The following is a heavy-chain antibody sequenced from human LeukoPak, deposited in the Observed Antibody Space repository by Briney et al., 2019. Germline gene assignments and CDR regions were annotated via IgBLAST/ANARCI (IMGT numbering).Heavy chain of an antibody. CDR1: GGSISSGSYY. Sequence: PSETLSLTCTVSGGSISSGSYYWSWIRQPAGKGLEWIGRIYTSGSTNYNPSLKSRVTISVDTSKNQFSLKLSSVTAADTAVYYCARHPYTTPTWVFDYWGQGTLVTVSS. V-gene: IGHV4-61*02. J-gene: IGHJ4*02. CDR3: ARHPYTTPTWVFDY. CDR2: IYTSGST. D-gene: IGHD1-1*01.